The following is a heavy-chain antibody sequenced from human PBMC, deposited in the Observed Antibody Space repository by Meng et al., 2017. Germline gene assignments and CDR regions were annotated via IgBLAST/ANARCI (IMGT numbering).Heavy chain of an antibody. V-gene: IGHV2-5*01. CDR1: GFSLSTGGVG. D-gene: IGHD3-22*01. J-gene: IGHJ4*02. Sequence: SGPTLVKPTQTLTLTCTFSGFSLSTGGVGVGWIRQPPGKALEWLALIYWNDDKRYSPSLKSRLTITKDTSKNQVVLTMTNMDPVDTATYYCAHSGYYDSSGYYYFDYWGQGTRVTVSS. CDR2: IYWNDDK. CDR3: AHSGYYDSSGYYYFDY.